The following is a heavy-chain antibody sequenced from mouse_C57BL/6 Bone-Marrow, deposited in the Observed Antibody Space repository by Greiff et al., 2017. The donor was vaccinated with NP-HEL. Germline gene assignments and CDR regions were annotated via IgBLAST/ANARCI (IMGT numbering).Heavy chain of an antibody. V-gene: IGHV1-15*01. J-gene: IGHJ4*01. D-gene: IGHD5-1*01. CDR3: TRDRSTYYAMDY. Sequence: QVQLKESGAELVRPGASVTLSCKASGYTFTDYEMHWVKQTPVHGLEWIGAIDPETGGTAYNQKFKGKAILTADKSSSTAYMELRSLTSEDSAVYYCTRDRSTYYAMDYWGQGTSVTVSS. CDR1: GYTFTDYE. CDR2: IDPETGGT.